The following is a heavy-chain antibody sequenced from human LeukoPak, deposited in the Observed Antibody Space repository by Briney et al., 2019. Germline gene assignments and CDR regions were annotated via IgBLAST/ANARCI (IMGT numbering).Heavy chain of an antibody. D-gene: IGHD6-19*01. V-gene: IGHV4-39*01. CDR1: GGSISSYY. CDR3: ARHLSSGWPEYFQH. J-gene: IGHJ1*01. Sequence: SETLSLTCTVSGGSISSYYWGWIRQPPGKGLEWIGSIYYSGSTYYNPSLKSRVTISVDTSKNQFPLKLSSVTAADTAVYYCARHLSSGWPEYFQHWGQGTLVTVSS. CDR2: IYYSGST.